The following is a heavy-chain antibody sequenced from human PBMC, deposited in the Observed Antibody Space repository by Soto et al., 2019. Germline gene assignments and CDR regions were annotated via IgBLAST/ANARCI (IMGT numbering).Heavy chain of an antibody. CDR1: GFTFSVYS. CDR2: ITGSSDRI. CDR3: TTTNGHLNH. V-gene: IGHV3-48*02. D-gene: IGHD2-8*01. J-gene: IGHJ4*02. Sequence: EVHLVESGGGLVQPGGSLRLSCAASGFTFSVYSMNWVRQAPGKGLHWVSYITGSSDRILFADSVKGRFTVSRDNAKTLLYLQMNSRRDDDTGVYYCTTTNGHLNHWGQGTLVSVSS.